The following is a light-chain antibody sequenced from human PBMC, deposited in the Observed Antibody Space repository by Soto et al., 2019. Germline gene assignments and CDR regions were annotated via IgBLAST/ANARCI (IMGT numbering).Light chain of an antibody. CDR3: SSFAVSNSFV. V-gene: IGLV2-8*01. CDR2: EVN. CDR1: SNGVGGYNY. J-gene: IGLJ1*01. Sequence: QSALTQPPSPSGSPGQSVTISCTGTSNGVGGYNYVSWYQQHPGKAPKLMIYEVNKRPSGVPDRFSGSKSGNTASLTASGLQAEDEADYYCSSFAVSNSFVFGTGTKVTVL.